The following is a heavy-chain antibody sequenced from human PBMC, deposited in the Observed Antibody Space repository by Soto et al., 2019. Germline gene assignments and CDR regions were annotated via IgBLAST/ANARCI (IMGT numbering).Heavy chain of an antibody. CDR2: INHFGSP. CDR3: ASLNGGRFLDKGDY. CDR1: NGSFMGYY. J-gene: IGHJ4*02. Sequence: QVQLHQWGAGLLKPSETLSLTCGVYNGSFMGYYWTWVRQPPGKGLEWIGEINHFGSPNYNPSLKSRVAISIDTSKHRFSLSLRSLTAADTAVYYCASLNGGRFLDKGDYWGQGILVTVSS. D-gene: IGHD3-3*01. V-gene: IGHV4-34*01.